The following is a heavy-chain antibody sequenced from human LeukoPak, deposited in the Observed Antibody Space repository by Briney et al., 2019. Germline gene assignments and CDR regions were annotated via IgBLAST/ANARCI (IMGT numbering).Heavy chain of an antibody. Sequence: PAETLSLTCTVSEGLLRRYHWLEIREPPEKGLEWSGSVSYSGNTDYPPSLTCRVPISIHTSNHQFPLTLRSVTSAHTPVYYCARKFGTGWFFDYWGRGTLVTVSS. CDR3: ARKFGTGWFFDY. V-gene: IGHV4-59*13. D-gene: IGHD6-19*01. CDR1: EGLLRRYH. J-gene: IGHJ4*02. CDR2: VSYSGNT.